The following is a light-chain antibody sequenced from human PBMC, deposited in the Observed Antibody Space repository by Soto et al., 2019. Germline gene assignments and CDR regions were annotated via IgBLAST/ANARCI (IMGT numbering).Light chain of an antibody. CDR3: IHKRV. V-gene: IGLV2-14*01. J-gene: IGLJ1*01. CDR2: DVS. Sequence: QSALTQPASVSGSPGQSITISCTGTSSDVGGYNYVSWYQQHPGKAPKLMIYDVSNRPSGVSNRFSGSKSGNTASLTISGLQAEDEADYDCIHKRVFGTGTKVTVL. CDR1: SSDVGGYNY.